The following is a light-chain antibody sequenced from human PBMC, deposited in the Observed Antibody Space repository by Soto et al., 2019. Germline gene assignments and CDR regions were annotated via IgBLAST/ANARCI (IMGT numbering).Light chain of an antibody. Sequence: EVVMTQSLATLSVSLGEGATLSCRASQSVSNNLAWYQQKPGQAPRLLIYGASSRATGVPARFSGSGSETEFTLTIRSLQSEDFAVYYCQQYNNWPQTFGQGTKVEIK. CDR3: QQYNNWPQT. J-gene: IGKJ1*01. CDR1: QSVSNN. V-gene: IGKV3-15*01. CDR2: GAS.